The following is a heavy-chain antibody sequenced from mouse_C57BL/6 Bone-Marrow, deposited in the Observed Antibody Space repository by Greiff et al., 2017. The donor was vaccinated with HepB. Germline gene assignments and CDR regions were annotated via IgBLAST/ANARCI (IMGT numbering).Heavy chain of an antibody. CDR1: GYTFTSYG. CDR3: AFYYSNYYYAMDY. J-gene: IGHJ4*01. V-gene: IGHV1-81*01. D-gene: IGHD2-5*01. CDR2: IYPRSGNT. Sequence: QVQLQESGAELARPGASVKLSCKASGYTFTSYGISWVKQRTGQGLEWIGEIYPRSGNTYYNEKFKGKATLTADKSSSTAYMELRSLTSEDSAVYFCAFYYSNYYYAMDYWGQGTSVTVSS.